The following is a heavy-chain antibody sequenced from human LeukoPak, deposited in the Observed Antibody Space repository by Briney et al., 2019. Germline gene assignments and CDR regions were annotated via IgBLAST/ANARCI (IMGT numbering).Heavy chain of an antibody. D-gene: IGHD6-19*01. CDR3: AALRASSGWYSFDY. J-gene: IGHJ4*02. CDR1: GGSISSYY. Sequence: SETLSLTCTVSGGSISSYYWSWIQQPPGKGLEWIGYISYSGSTNYNPSLKSRVTISVDTSKNQFSLKLSSVTAADTAVYYCAALRASSGWYSFDYWGQGTLVTVSS. V-gene: IGHV4-59*08. CDR2: ISYSGST.